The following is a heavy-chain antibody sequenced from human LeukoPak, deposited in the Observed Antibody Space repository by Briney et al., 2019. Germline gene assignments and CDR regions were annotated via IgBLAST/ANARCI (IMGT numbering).Heavy chain of an antibody. D-gene: IGHD2-21*01. Sequence: GGSLRLSCAASGFSFSNYWMHWVRQAPGKGLVWVSRINSDGSSTTYADSLKGRFTISRDNAKNTLYLQMNSLRAEDTAVYYCARDGVEFYNWFDPWGQGTLVTVSS. CDR2: INSDGSST. V-gene: IGHV3-74*01. CDR1: GFSFSNYW. J-gene: IGHJ5*02. CDR3: ARDGVEFYNWFDP.